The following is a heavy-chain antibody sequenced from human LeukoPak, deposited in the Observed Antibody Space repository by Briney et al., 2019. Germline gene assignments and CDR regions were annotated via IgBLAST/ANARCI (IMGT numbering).Heavy chain of an antibody. CDR1: GFTFRRYA. V-gene: IGHV3-30*04. Sequence: GGSLRLSCAASGFTFRRYAMEWVRQAPGKGLEWVAVISYEGSNKYYADSVKGRFTISRDNSKDTLYLQMNSLRGEDTAVCYGARDGGIVVVVAAEFDYWGRGTLVTVSS. J-gene: IGHJ4*02. CDR3: ARDGGIVVVVAAEFDY. CDR2: ISYEGSNK. D-gene: IGHD2-15*01.